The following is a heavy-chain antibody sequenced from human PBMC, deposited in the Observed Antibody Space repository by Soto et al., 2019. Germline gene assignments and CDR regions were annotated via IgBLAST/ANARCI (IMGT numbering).Heavy chain of an antibody. CDR2: INTGSGAA. CDR3: ALGGEVGGAGSAAVDM. J-gene: IGHJ3*02. V-gene: IGHV1-46*01. Sequence: QVQLVQYGAEVTKPGASVKFSCTASGYTVTTHYMHWVRQAQGRGLERMGVINTGSGAAKYTQTFQARVTMTRDTSTNTVYMEMSALRSEDTAVFYCALGGEVGGAGSAAVDMWGQGTMVTVSS. D-gene: IGHD3-3*01. CDR1: GYTVTTHY.